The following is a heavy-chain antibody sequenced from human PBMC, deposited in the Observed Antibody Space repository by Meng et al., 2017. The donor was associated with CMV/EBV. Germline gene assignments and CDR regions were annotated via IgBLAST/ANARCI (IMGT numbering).Heavy chain of an antibody. CDR1: GYTFIGYY. J-gene: IGHJ6*02. D-gene: IGHD2-2*01. V-gene: IGHV1-2*02. CDR2: INPNSGGT. Sequence: ASVKVSCKASGYTFIGYYMHWVRQAPGQGLGWMGWINPNSGGTNYAQKFQGRVTMTRDTSISTAYMELSRLRSDDTAVYYCARQLQFGEYGMDLWGQGTTVTVSS. CDR3: ARQLQFGEYGMDL.